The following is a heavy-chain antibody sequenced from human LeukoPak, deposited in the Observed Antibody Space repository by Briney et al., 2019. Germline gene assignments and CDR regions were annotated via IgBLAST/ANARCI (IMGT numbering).Heavy chain of an antibody. V-gene: IGHV1-69*05. CDR1: GGTFSSYA. Sequence: ASVKVSCKASGGTFSSYAISWVRQAPGQGLEWMGRIIPTFGTANYAQKFQGRVTITTDESTSTAYMELSSLRSEDTAVYYCARGSEEYSSSWYNYYYYYMDVWGKGTTVTVSS. J-gene: IGHJ6*03. D-gene: IGHD6-13*01. CDR3: ARGSEEYSSSWYNYYYYYMDV. CDR2: IIPTFGTA.